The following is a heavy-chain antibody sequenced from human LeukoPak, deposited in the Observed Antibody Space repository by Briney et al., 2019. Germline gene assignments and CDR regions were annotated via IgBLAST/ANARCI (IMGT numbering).Heavy chain of an antibody. J-gene: IGHJ3*02. CDR3: AKESMIVVVMGAFDI. Sequence: PGGSLRLSCAASGFTFSSYDMSWVRQAPGKGLEWVSAISGSGSSTYYADSVKGRFTISRDNSKNTLYLQMNSLRAEDTAVYYCAKESMIVVVMGAFDIWGQGTMVTVSS. V-gene: IGHV3-23*01. D-gene: IGHD3-22*01. CDR2: ISGSGSST. CDR1: GFTFSSYD.